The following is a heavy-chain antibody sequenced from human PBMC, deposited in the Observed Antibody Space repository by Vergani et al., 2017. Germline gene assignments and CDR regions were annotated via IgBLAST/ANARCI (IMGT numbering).Heavy chain of an antibody. J-gene: IGHJ4*02. V-gene: IGHV1-69*13. D-gene: IGHD3-22*01. Sequence: QVQLVQSGAEVKKPGASVKVSCKASGYTFTSYGISWVRQAPGQGLEWMGRIIPIFGTTSYAQKFQGRVTILADESTSTAYMELSSLRSEDTAVYYCAGSSGYYSYYFDFWGQGTLVTVSS. CDR2: IIPIFGTT. CDR3: AGSSGYYSYYFDF. CDR1: GYTFTSYG.